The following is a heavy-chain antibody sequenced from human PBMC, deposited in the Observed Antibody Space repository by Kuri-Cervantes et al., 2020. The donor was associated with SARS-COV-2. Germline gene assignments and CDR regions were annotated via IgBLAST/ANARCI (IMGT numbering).Heavy chain of an antibody. Sequence: GESLKISCAASGFTVSSNYMNWVRQAPGKGLEWVSVISASGASTYYADSVKGRFTISRDNSKNTLYLQMNSLRAEDTAVYYCARDDGSGSYFTFDYWGQGTLVTVSS. V-gene: IGHV3-66*02. CDR3: ARDDGSGSYFTFDY. CDR1: GFTVSSNY. J-gene: IGHJ4*02. CDR2: ISASGAST. D-gene: IGHD3-10*01.